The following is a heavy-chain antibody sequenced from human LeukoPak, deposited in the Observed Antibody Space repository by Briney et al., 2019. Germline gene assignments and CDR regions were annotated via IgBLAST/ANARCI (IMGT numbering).Heavy chain of an antibody. CDR2: ISGSGGST. D-gene: IGHD2-15*01. J-gene: IGHJ5*02. V-gene: IGHV3-23*01. CDR3: AKGIVVVNNWFDP. CDR1: GFTFDDYG. Sequence: GGSLRLSCAASGFTFDDYGMSWVRQAPGKGLEWVSAISGSGGSTYYADSVKGRFTISRDNSKNTLYLQMNSLRAEDTAVYYCAKGIVVVNNWFDPWGQGTLVTVSS.